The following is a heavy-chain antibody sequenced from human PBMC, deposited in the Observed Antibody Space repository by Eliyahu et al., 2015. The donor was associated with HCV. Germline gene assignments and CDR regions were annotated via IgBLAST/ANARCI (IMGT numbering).Heavy chain of an antibody. D-gene: IGHD1-26*01. CDR1: XFPFXSYX. Sequence: QVQLVESGGGVVQPGRSLRLXCAASXFPFXSYXMHWVRQGPGKGVGGVAVIWYDGSNKYYADSVRGRFTISRDNSKKTLYLQMNTLRAEDTAVYYCARDGMRTPYSPLGYWGQGTLVTVSS. V-gene: IGHV3-33*01. J-gene: IGHJ4*02. CDR2: IWYDGSNK. CDR3: ARDGMRTPYSPLGY.